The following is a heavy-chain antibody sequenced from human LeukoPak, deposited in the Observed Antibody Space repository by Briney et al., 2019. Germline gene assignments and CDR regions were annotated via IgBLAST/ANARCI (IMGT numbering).Heavy chain of an antibody. CDR1: GFTVSSNY. Sequence: GGSLRLSCAASGFTVSSNYMSWVRQAPGKGLEWVSSISSSSSYIYYADSVKGRFTISRDNTKNTLYLQMNSLSAEDTALYYCARDYPPYWGQGTLVTVSA. J-gene: IGHJ4*02. CDR3: ARDYPPY. V-gene: IGHV3-21*01. CDR2: ISSSSSYI.